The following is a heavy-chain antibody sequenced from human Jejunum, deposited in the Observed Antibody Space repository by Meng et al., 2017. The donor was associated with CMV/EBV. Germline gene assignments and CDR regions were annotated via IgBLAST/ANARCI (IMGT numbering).Heavy chain of an antibody. CDR2: IYNYGGT. Sequence: QDQLQVPGPGLVKPSRTLSLTCSVSGGSIKPYYWGWIRQSPGKGLEWIGNIYNYGGTYYNPSLKSRVTISTDTSKNEFSLRLKSVTAADTAVYYCVRHGDCSSGSCYYHWFDPWGQGSLVTVSS. J-gene: IGHJ5*02. V-gene: IGHV4-59*08. CDR3: VRHGDCSSGSCYYHWFDP. CDR1: GGSIKPYY. D-gene: IGHD2-2*01.